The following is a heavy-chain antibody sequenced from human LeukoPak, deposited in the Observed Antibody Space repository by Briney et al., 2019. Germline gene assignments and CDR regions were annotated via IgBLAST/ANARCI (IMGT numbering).Heavy chain of an antibody. J-gene: IGHJ4*02. CDR3: AXXXXXXXSGSYYADY. D-gene: IGHD3-10*01. CDR1: GYTFTSYG. Sequence: ASVKVSCKASGYTFTSYGISWVRQAPGQGLEWMGWISAYNGNTNYAQKLQGRVTMTTDTSTSTAYMELRSLRSDDTAVYCCAXXXXXXXSGSYYADYWGQGTLVTVSS. V-gene: IGHV1-18*01. CDR2: ISAYNGNT.